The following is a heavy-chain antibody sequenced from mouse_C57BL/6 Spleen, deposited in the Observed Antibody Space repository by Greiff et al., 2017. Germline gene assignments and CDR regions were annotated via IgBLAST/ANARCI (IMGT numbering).Heavy chain of an antibody. Sequence: VKLMESGGGLVQPGGSLSLSCAASGFTFTDYYMSWVRQPPGKALEWLGFIRNKANGYTTEYSASVKGRFTISRDNSQSILYLQMNALRAEGSATYYCARYGNTRGGAMDYWGQGTSVTVSS. D-gene: IGHD5-2*01. V-gene: IGHV7-3*01. J-gene: IGHJ4*01. CDR1: GFTFTDYY. CDR2: IRNKANGYTT. CDR3: ARYGNTRGGAMDY.